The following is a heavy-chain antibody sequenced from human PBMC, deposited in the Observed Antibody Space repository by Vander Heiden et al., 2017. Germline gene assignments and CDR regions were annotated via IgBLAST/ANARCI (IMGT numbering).Heavy chain of an antibody. D-gene: IGHD2-8*01. CDR2: IITIFGTA. J-gene: IGHJ4*02. V-gene: IGHV1-69*01. Sequence: QVQLVQSGAVVKKPGSSVKVSCKASEGTFSSYAISWVRQAPGQGLEWMGGIITIFGTASYAQKFQGRVTITADESTSTAYMELSSLRSEDTAVYYCARLLYCTNGVCLSDMGSGAFDYWGQGTLVTVSS. CDR1: EGTFSSYA. CDR3: ARLLYCTNGVCLSDMGSGAFDY.